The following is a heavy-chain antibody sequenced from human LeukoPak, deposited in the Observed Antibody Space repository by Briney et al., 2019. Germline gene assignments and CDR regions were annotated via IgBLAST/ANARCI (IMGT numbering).Heavy chain of an antibody. Sequence: ASVKVSCKASGYTFTNCGMSWARQAPGQGLEWMGWISAYNGNTKYAQKLQGRVTMTTDTSTSTAYMELRSLRSDDTAVYYCARDINYYYDSSGYYDYFDYWGQGTLVTVSS. D-gene: IGHD3-22*01. CDR1: GYTFTNCG. V-gene: IGHV1-18*01. CDR2: ISAYNGNT. CDR3: ARDINYYYDSSGYYDYFDY. J-gene: IGHJ4*02.